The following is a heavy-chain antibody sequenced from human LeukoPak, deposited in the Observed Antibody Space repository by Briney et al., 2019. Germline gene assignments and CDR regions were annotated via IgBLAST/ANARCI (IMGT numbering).Heavy chain of an antibody. Sequence: GASVKVCCKASGYTFTGYYMHWVREAPGQGLEWMGWINPNSGGTNYAQKFQGRVTMTRDTSISTAYMELSRLRSDDTAVYYCARAPLWFGEFGFDPWGQGTLVTVSS. CDR1: GYTFTGYY. J-gene: IGHJ5*02. CDR2: INPNSGGT. D-gene: IGHD3-10*01. V-gene: IGHV1-2*02. CDR3: ARAPLWFGEFGFDP.